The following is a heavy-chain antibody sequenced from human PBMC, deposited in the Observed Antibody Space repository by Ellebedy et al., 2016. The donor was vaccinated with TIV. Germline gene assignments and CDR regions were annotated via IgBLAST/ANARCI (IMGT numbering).Heavy chain of an antibody. CDR1: GFLFRTYA. CDR3: DKGQTIYSSGWDY. Sequence: PGGSLRLSCAASGFLFRTYAMTWVRQAPGKGLEWVSGITPSGFYTFHADSVKGRFTISRDNSKNKVFLQMNSLIAEDTAVYYCDKGQTIYSSGWDYWGQGTPVTVSS. V-gene: IGHV3-23*01. J-gene: IGHJ4*02. CDR2: ITPSGFYT. D-gene: IGHD6-19*01.